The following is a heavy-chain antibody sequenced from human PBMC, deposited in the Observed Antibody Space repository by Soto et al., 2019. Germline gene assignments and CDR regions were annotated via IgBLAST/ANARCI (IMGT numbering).Heavy chain of an antibody. CDR1: GFSLITSGMC. CDR3: SRFPYYYDSSGPFYYGMDV. J-gene: IGHJ6*02. CDR2: IDWDDDK. D-gene: IGHD3-22*01. V-gene: IGHV2-70*01. Sequence: SGPTLVNPTQTLTLTLTFSGFSLITSGMCVSWIRQPPGKALEWLALIDWDDDKYYSTSLKTRLTISKDTSKNQVVLTMTNMDPVDTATYYCSRFPYYYDSSGPFYYGMDVWGQGTTVTVSS.